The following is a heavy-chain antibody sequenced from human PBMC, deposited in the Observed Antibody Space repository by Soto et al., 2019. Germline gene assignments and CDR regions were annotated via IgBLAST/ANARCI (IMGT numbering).Heavy chain of an antibody. CDR1: GFTFSSYG. V-gene: IGHV3-30*18. CDR2: ISYDGSNK. D-gene: IGHD6-6*01. Sequence: GALRLSCAASGFTFSSYGMHWVRQAPGKGLEWVAVISYDGSNKYYADSVKGRFTISRDNSKNTLYLQMNSLRAEDTAVYYCAKDRAARLDYWGQGTLVTVSS. CDR3: AKDRAARLDY. J-gene: IGHJ4*02.